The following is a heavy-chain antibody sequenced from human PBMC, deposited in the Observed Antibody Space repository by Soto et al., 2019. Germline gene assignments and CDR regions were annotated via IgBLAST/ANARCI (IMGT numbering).Heavy chain of an antibody. CDR1: GLTFSSSW. CDR3: ARDLGYQTLDY. CDR2: IKQDGSEK. Sequence: EVQLVESGGGLVQPGGSLRLSCAASGLTFSSSWMSWARQAPGKGLEWVANIKQDGSEKYYLHSVEGRFTISRDNAKNSLYLQTNSLRAEDTAVYYCARDLGYQTLDYWGQGTLVTVSS. J-gene: IGHJ4*02. V-gene: IGHV3-7*01. D-gene: IGHD6-25*01.